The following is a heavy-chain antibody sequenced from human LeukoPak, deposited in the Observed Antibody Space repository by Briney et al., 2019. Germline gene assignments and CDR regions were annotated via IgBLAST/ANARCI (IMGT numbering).Heavy chain of an antibody. CDR3: ARDKYCSSTSCYNWYFAL. CDR1: SGSFSVYY. J-gene: IGHJ2*01. V-gene: IGHV4-34*01. D-gene: IGHD2-2*02. Sequence: SETLSLTCAVYSGSFSVYYWSCIRQPPGKGREWNGEINHSESTNHNPSLESRLTIPVDTSKNQFSMNLSSVTEANTDVYYSARDKYCSSTSCYNWYFALWGRGKLVTVSA. CDR2: INHSEST.